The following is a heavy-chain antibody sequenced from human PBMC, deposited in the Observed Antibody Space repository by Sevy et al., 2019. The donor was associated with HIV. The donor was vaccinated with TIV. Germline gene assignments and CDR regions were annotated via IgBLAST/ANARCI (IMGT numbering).Heavy chain of an antibody. CDR1: GFTFSSFG. D-gene: IGHD4-17*01. CDR3: ARDLECDDHGDYWPAFMPDF. CDR2: IWFDGSNT. Sequence: GGSLSLSCAASGFTFSSFGMHWVRQAPGKGLEWLEVIWFDGSNTYYADSVRGRFTISREIAKNTLHLQMNSLRAEDTAVYYFARDLECDDHGDYWPAFMPDFWGHGTLVTVSS. J-gene: IGHJ4*01. V-gene: IGHV3-33*01.